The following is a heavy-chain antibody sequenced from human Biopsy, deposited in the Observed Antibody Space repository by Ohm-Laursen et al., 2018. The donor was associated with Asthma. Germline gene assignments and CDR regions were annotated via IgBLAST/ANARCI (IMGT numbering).Heavy chain of an antibody. CDR2: LTPVLGTA. J-gene: IGHJ6*02. D-gene: IGHD5-12*01. CDR1: GDSLGSFINYA. Sequence: SSVKVSCKASGDSLGSFINYAISWVRQAPRQGLEWMGGLTPVLGTADYAPMFEGRVTITADESTSTAYLELTSLRFEDTAVYYCARGYSGTDRIVYYYSGMEVWGQGTTVTVSS. V-gene: IGHV1-69*01. CDR3: ARGYSGTDRIVYYYSGMEV.